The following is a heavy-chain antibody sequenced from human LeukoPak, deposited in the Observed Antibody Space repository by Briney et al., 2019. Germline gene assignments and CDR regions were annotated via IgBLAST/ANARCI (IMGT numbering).Heavy chain of an antibody. V-gene: IGHV3-23*01. Sequence: GGSLRLSCAASGFTFSSYAMTWVRRAPGKGLEWVSAISGSGGTTFYADSVKGRFTISRDNSENTLYLQMNSLRAENTAVYYCARGRYCSETSCSDFDSWGQGTLVTVSS. CDR3: ARGRYCSETSCSDFDS. D-gene: IGHD2-2*01. CDR2: ISGSGGTT. CDR1: GFTFSSYA. J-gene: IGHJ4*02.